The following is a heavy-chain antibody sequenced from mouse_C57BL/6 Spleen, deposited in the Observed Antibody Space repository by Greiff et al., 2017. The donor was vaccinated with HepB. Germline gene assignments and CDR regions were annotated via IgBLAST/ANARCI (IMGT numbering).Heavy chain of an antibody. Sequence: VQLKESGGGLVQPKGSLKLSCAASGFSFNTYAMNWVRQAPGKGLEWVARIRSKSNNYATYYADSVKDRFTISRDDSESMLYLQMNNLKTEDTAMYYCVRLRDYSNNYYAMDYWGQGTSVTVSS. CDR1: GFSFNTYA. CDR2: IRSKSNNYAT. J-gene: IGHJ4*01. CDR3: VRLRDYSNNYYAMDY. V-gene: IGHV10-1*01. D-gene: IGHD2-5*01.